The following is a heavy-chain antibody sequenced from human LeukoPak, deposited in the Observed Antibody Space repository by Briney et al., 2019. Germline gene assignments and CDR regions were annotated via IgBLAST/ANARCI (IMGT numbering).Heavy chain of an antibody. Sequence: PGGSLRLSCAASGFTLTGFGMSWVRHAPGKGLEWVSVISGSGDGTYYADSVKGRFTISRDNSKNTLYLQMISLRAEDTALYYCAKGIIPSAYSYIDFWGQGTLVTVSS. CDR3: AKGIIPSAYSYIDF. J-gene: IGHJ4*02. CDR1: GFTLTGFG. D-gene: IGHD2-15*01. V-gene: IGHV3-23*01. CDR2: ISGSGDGT.